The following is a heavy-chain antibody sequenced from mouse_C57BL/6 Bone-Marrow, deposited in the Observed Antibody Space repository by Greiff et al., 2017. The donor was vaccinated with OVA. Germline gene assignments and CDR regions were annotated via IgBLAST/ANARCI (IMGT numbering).Heavy chain of an antibody. CDR2: IWRGGST. CDR3: AQGATVVAPYYAMDY. CDR1: GFSLTSYG. J-gene: IGHJ4*01. D-gene: IGHD1-1*01. Sequence: VQLQQSGPGLVQPSQSLSITCTVSGFSLTSYGVHWVRQSPGKGLEWLGVIWRGGSTDYNAAVMSRLSITKDNSKSQVFFKMNSLQADDTAIYYCAQGATVVAPYYAMDYWGQGTSVTVSS. V-gene: IGHV2-5*01.